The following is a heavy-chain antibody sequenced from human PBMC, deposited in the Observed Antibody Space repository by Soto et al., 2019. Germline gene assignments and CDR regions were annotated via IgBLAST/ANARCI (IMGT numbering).Heavy chain of an antibody. J-gene: IGHJ4*02. D-gene: IGHD2-2*01. CDR3: ARDPFAIVVVTSAMVY. Sequence: SGGPLRLSCEVSGFTFRNYGMPWVRQAPGKGLEWVAVVWYDGSITHYADSVKGRFTISRDNSKNTLSLQMNSLRAEDTAVYYCARDPFAIVVVTSAMVYWGQGTLVTVSS. CDR2: VWYDGSIT. CDR1: GFTFRNYG. V-gene: IGHV3-33*01.